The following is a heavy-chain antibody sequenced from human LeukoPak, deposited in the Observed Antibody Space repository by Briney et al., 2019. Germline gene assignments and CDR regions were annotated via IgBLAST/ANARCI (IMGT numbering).Heavy chain of an antibody. D-gene: IGHD4-11*01. CDR3: ARRDMTALTAYAFDI. CDR1: GGSISSGGYY. V-gene: IGHV4-39*01. CDR2: IYYSGST. Sequence: KPSEALSLTCTVSGGSISSGGYYWGWIRQPPGKGLEWIGSIYYSGSTYYNPSLNSRVTISVDTSKNQFSLKLRSVTAADTAVYYCARRDMTALTAYAFDIWGQGTMVTVSS. J-gene: IGHJ3*02.